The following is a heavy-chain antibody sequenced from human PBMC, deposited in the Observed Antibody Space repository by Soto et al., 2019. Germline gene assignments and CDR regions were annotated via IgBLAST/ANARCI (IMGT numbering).Heavy chain of an antibody. V-gene: IGHV2-5*02. CDR1: GFSLSTSGVG. CDR3: ARGGWTTYYSPFFDY. J-gene: IGHJ4*02. Sequence: QITLKESGPTLVKPTQTLTLTCTFSGFSLSTSGVGVGWIRQPPGKALEWLALIYWDDDKRYSPSLKSRLTITKDTSKNHVVLTLTKLDTVDTATYYCARGGWTTYYSPFFDYWGQGTRVTVSS. CDR2: IYWDDDK. D-gene: IGHD3-10*01.